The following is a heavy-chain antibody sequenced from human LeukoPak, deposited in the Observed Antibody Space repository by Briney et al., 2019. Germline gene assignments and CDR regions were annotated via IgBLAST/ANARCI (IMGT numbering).Heavy chain of an antibody. Sequence: PSETLSLTCTVSGGSISSSSYYWGWIRQPPGKGLEWIGSIYYSGSTYYNPSLKSRVTISVDTSKNQFSLKLSSVTAADTAVYYCATSLTEIFGVVIIPPPFDYWGQGTLVTVSS. CDR3: ATSLTEIFGVVIIPPPFDY. V-gene: IGHV4-39*01. D-gene: IGHD3-3*01. CDR2: IYYSGST. CDR1: GGSISSSSYY. J-gene: IGHJ4*02.